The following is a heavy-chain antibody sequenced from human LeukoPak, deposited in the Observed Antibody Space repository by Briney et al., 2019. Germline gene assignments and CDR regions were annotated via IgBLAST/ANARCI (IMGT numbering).Heavy chain of an antibody. V-gene: IGHV1-8*01. CDR2: MNANSGNT. D-gene: IGHD3-16*02. CDR1: GYTFTSYD. J-gene: IGHJ4*01. CDR3: ARAHQYYDYVWGSYRYRTLIDY. Sequence: ASVKVSCKASGYTFTSYDINWVRQATGQGLEWMGWMNANSGNTGYAQKFQGRVTMTRNTSISTADMELSSLRSEDTAVYYCARAHQYYDYVWGSYRYRTLIDYWGQGTLVTVSS.